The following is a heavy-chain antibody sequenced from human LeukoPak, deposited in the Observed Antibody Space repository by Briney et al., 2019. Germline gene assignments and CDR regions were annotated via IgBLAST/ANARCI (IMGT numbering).Heavy chain of an antibody. J-gene: IGHJ4*02. V-gene: IGHV1-2*02. Sequence: GASVKVSCKASGYTFIDYYIEWVRQAPGQGLEWMGWINPKSGVTNYAQKFQGRVTMTRDTSISTAYMGLSRLISDDTAVYYCARGSGNYLFDHWGQGILVAVST. CDR1: GYTFIDYY. D-gene: IGHD1-26*01. CDR2: INPKSGVT. CDR3: ARGSGNYLFDH.